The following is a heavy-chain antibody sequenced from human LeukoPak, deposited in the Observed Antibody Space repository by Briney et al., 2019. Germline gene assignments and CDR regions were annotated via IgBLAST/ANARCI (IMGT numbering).Heavy chain of an antibody. J-gene: IGHJ4*02. D-gene: IGHD1-26*01. Sequence: GGSLRLSCAASGFIFSDHWMDWVRQAPRKGVEWVARIKIKAHGYNTEYATSVEGRFLISRDDSKNSLSLQMNRLRSEDTAVYYCTDIGAGGDYWGQGTLVTVSS. CDR3: TDIGAGGDY. CDR2: IKIKAHGYNT. CDR1: GFIFSDHW. V-gene: IGHV3-72*01.